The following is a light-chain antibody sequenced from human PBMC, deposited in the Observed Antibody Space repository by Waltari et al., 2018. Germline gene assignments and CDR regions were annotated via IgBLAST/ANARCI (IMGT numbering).Light chain of an antibody. Sequence: QSVLTQPPSVSGAPGQRVTISCAGSDSNIGAGYDVLWYQQLPGPAPKLLIDGNNNRPSGVPDRFSGSKSGTSASLAITGLQAEDEADYYCQSYDGSLSGYVFGSGTGVTVL. CDR1: DSNIGAGYD. V-gene: IGLV1-40*01. CDR2: GNN. J-gene: IGLJ1*01. CDR3: QSYDGSLSGYV.